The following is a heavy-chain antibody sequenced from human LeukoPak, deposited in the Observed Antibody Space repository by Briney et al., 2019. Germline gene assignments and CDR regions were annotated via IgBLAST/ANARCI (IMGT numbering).Heavy chain of an antibody. V-gene: IGHV3-23*01. Sequence: PGGSLRLSCATSGFTFSSYVVSCVRQAPGKGLEWVSSIRGSGVSTYYADSVKGRFTISRDNSKNTLYLQVNSLRAEDTAVYYCAILNPDEFIVVTHLYDWGQGTLVTVSS. D-gene: IGHD2-15*01. CDR1: GFTFSSYV. CDR2: IRGSGVST. CDR3: AILNPDEFIVVTHLYD. J-gene: IGHJ4*02.